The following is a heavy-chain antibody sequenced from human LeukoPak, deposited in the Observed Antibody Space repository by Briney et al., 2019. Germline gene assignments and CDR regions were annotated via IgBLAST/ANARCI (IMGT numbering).Heavy chain of an antibody. D-gene: IGHD6-6*01. V-gene: IGHV3-33*06. CDR3: AKVRAARPGNAPFVD. CDR2: IWYDGSNK. Sequence: PGGSLRLSCAASGFTFSSYGMHWVRQAPGKGLEWVAVIWYDGSNKYYADSVKGRFTISRDNSKNTLYLQTNSLRAEDTAVYYCAKVRAARPGNAPFVDWGQGTLVTVSS. J-gene: IGHJ4*02. CDR1: GFTFSSYG.